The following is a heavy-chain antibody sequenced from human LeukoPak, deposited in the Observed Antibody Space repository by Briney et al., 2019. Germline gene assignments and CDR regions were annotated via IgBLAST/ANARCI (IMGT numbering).Heavy chain of an antibody. CDR2: ISSNGSST. Sequence: GGSLRPSCAASGFTFSSYAMHWVRQAPGKGLEYVSAISSNGSSTYYANSVKGRFTISRDNAKNTLYLQMGSLRAEDMAVYYFARHSMTMVWVVTLNTWCDPWGEGTLVTVSS. CDR3: ARHSMTMVWVVTLNTWCDP. D-gene: IGHD3-10*01. J-gene: IGHJ5*02. V-gene: IGHV3-64*01. CDR1: GFTFSSYA.